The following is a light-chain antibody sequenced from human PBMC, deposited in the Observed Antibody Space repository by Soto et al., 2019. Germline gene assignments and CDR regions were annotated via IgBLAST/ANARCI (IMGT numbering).Light chain of an antibody. Sequence: QSALTRPASVSGSPGQSITITCTGTGSDVGGYNYVSWYQQHPGKAPKLMIYDVSSRPSGVSNRFSGSKSGNTASLTISGLQAEDEADYYCSSYTSSNTYVLFGGGTKLTVL. CDR2: DVS. V-gene: IGLV2-14*01. CDR1: GSDVGGYNY. J-gene: IGLJ2*01. CDR3: SSYTSSNTYVL.